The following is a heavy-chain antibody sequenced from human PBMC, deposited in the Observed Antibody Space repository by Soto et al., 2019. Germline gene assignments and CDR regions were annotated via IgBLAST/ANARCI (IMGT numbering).Heavy chain of an antibody. V-gene: IGHV6-1*01. D-gene: IGHD3-22*01. Sequence: SETLSLTCAISGDSVSSNSAAWNWIRQSPSRGLEWLGRTYYRSKWYNDYAVSVKSRLTINPDTSKNQFSIHLNSVTPEDTAVYYCARITMIVGVITTYYDYWGQGTLVTVSS. CDR2: TYYRSKWYN. CDR1: GDSVSSNSAA. CDR3: ARITMIVGVITTYYDY. J-gene: IGHJ4*02.